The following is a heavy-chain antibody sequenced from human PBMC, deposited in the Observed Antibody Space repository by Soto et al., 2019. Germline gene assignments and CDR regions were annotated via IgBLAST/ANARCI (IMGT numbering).Heavy chain of an antibody. CDR1: GGTFSSYA. CDR3: ARVRDYGSGSYYKNWFDP. D-gene: IGHD3-10*01. Sequence: SVKVSCKASGGTFSSYAISWVRQAPGQGLEWMGGIIPIFGTANYAQKFQGRVTITADESTSTAYMELSSLRSEDTAVYYCARVRDYGSGSYYKNWFDPWGQGTLVTVSS. CDR2: IIPIFGTA. J-gene: IGHJ5*02. V-gene: IGHV1-69*13.